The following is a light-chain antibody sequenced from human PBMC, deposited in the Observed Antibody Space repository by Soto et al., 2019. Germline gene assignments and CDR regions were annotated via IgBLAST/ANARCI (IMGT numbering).Light chain of an antibody. CDR1: QSIRSY. J-gene: IGKJ1*01. Sequence: DIQMTQSPSSLSASVGDRVTISCRTSQSIRSYLNWYQQKPGKAPKLLIYGASSLQSGVPSRFSGSGSGTDFSLTISSLRPEDFATYYCQQSFSTPWTFGQGTQVDIK. CDR2: GAS. CDR3: QQSFSTPWT. V-gene: IGKV1-39*01.